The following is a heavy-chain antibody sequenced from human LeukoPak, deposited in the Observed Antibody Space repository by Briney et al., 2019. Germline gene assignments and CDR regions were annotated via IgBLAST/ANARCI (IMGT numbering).Heavy chain of an antibody. Sequence: SETLSLTCTVSGGSISSYFWSWVRQSPGKGLEWIGFMHHSGSANSNPSLKSRVTISMDTSKNQFSLKMSSVTAADTAVYYCARVAQLWSNAFDIWGQGTMVTVSS. J-gene: IGHJ3*02. CDR2: MHHSGSA. V-gene: IGHV4-59*01. CDR1: GGSISSYF. D-gene: IGHD5-18*01. CDR3: ARVAQLWSNAFDI.